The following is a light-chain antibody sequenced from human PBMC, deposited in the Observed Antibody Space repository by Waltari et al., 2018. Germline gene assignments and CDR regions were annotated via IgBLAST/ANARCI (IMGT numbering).Light chain of an antibody. CDR3: GSYGGAGLRV. Sequence: QSALTQPASVSGSPGQSITISCTGTTSDIGSYNLVSWYQQHPGEVPKLIIYEVNKRPSGVSNRFSGSKSGNTASLTISGLQPEDEADYYCGSYGGAGLRVFGGGTKVTVL. CDR1: TSDIGSYNL. V-gene: IGLV2-23*02. CDR2: EVN. J-gene: IGLJ3*02.